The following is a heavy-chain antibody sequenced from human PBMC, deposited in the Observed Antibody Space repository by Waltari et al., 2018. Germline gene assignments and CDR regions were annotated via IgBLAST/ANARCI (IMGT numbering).Heavy chain of an antibody. CDR1: GFTFSSYS. D-gene: IGHD6-19*01. CDR2: ISSSVSYI. CDR3: ASDGMVVAGTNY. V-gene: IGHV3-21*01. J-gene: IGHJ4*02. Sequence: EVQLVESGGGLVKPGGSLRLSCAASGFTFSSYSMNWVRQAPGKGVWWVSAISSSVSYIYYADSVRVRFTISRDNAKNSLYLQMHSLRAEDTAVYYCASDGMVVAGTNYWGQGTLVTVSS.